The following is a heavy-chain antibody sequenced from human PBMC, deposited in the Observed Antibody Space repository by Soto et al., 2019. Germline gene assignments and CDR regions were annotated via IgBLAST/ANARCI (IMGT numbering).Heavy chain of an antibody. Sequence: QVQLVQSGAEVKKPGASVKVSCKASGYTFTSYYMHWVRQAPGQGLEWMGIINPSGGSTSYAQKFQGRVTMTRDTSTSTVYMELSSLRSEDTAVYYCARDGLRYFDWLLSGGMDVWGQGTTVTVSS. CDR3: ARDGLRYFDWLLSGGMDV. CDR2: INPSGGST. J-gene: IGHJ6*02. D-gene: IGHD3-9*01. CDR1: GYTFTSYY. V-gene: IGHV1-46*01.